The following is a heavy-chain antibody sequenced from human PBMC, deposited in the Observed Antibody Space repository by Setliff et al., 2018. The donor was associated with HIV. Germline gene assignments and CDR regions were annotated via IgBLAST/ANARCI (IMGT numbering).Heavy chain of an antibody. Sequence: GSLRLYCVASGFPCSNLWMTWVRQAPGRGLEYVAGMNRDGSEKGYADSVKGRFSISRDNAQNSLYLQMSSLRTEDTAVYFCARDPAFGAFDIWGQGTMVTVSS. D-gene: IGHD3-10*01. CDR1: GFPCSNLW. CDR2: MNRDGSEK. V-gene: IGHV3-7*03. CDR3: ARDPAFGAFDI. J-gene: IGHJ3*02.